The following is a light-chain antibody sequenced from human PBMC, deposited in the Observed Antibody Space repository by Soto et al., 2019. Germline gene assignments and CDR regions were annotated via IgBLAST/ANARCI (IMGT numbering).Light chain of an antibody. CDR2: DVS. CDR3: QQRNFWQVT. CDR1: ESVDDY. J-gene: IGKJ5*01. Sequence: EVVLTQSPVTLSLSPGERATLSCRASESVDDYLAWYQQKPGQAPRLLIYDVSKRATGIPARFSGSGSWTDFTLTISSLEPEDFAIYYCQQRNFWQVTFGQGTRLEVK. V-gene: IGKV3-11*01.